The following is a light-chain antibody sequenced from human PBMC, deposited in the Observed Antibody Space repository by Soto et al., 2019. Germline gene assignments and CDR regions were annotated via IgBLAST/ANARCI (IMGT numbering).Light chain of an antibody. CDR3: QQYSVYPLT. J-gene: IGKJ3*01. CDR2: DAS. Sequence: DIQMTQSPSTLSASIGDRVIITCRASQSISSWLAWYQQKPGKAPKLLIYDASSLKSGVPSRFSGSGSGTEFTLTISSLHPDDFATYYCQQYSVYPLTLGPGTKVDIK. CDR1: QSISSW. V-gene: IGKV1-5*01.